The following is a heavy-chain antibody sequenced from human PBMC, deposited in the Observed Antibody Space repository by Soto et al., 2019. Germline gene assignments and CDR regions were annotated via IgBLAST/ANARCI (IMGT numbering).Heavy chain of an antibody. CDR1: GFTFSNYA. CDR2: INGGGYTT. V-gene: IGHV3-23*01. D-gene: IGHD2-15*01. Sequence: EVQLLESGGGLVQPGGSLRLSCAASGFTFSNYAMSWVRQAPGKGLEWIAAINGGGYTTYYADSVPGRFTFSRDNSKITLSLQMNSLRAEDTAVYYCAKAGGKYCSCGNCYFDYWGQGTLVTVSS. J-gene: IGHJ4*02. CDR3: AKAGGKYCSCGNCYFDY.